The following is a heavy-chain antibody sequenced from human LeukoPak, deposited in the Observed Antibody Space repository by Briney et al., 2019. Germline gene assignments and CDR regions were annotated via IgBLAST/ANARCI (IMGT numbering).Heavy chain of an antibody. J-gene: IGHJ4*02. Sequence: GRSLSLSCAASRFGFSSYAISWVRQAPGKGLEWVSAISGSGGTTYYADSVKGRFTISRDNSKNTLYLKMNSLRAEDTAVYYCAKDQAGGISDVVDYWGQGTLVTVSS. V-gene: IGHV3-23*01. D-gene: IGHD3-16*01. CDR2: ISGSGGTT. CDR3: AKDQAGGISDVVDY. CDR1: RFGFSSYA.